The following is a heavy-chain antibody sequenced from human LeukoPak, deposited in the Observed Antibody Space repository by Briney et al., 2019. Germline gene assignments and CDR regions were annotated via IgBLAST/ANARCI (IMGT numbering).Heavy chain of an antibody. CDR2: IKTDGRQI. J-gene: IGHJ2*01. D-gene: IGHD7-27*01. V-gene: IGHV3-7*03. CDR3: AKTALGFRHYWYFDL. CDR1: GIIFSDHW. Sequence: PGGSLRLSCAASGIIFSDHWMTWVRQAPGKGLEWVATIKTDGRQIYYVDSVKGRFTISRDNAKNSLYLQMNSLRAEDTALYYCAKTALGFRHYWYFDLWGRGTLVTVSS.